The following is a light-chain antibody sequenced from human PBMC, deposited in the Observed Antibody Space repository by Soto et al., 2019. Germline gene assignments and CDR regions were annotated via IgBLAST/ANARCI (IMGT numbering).Light chain of an antibody. Sequence: AIQMTQSPSSLSASVGDRVTITCRASQGIRNDLGWYQQKPGKAPNLLISTASTLQSGVPSRFSGSGSGTDFTLTISSLQPEDFATYYCLQDYNYPRTFGQGTKVEIK. CDR1: QGIRND. V-gene: IGKV1-6*01. CDR3: LQDYNYPRT. J-gene: IGKJ1*01. CDR2: TAS.